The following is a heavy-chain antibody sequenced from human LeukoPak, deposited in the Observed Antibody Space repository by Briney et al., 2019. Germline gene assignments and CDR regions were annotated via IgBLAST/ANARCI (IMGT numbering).Heavy chain of an antibody. CDR1: GFTFSSYC. CDR3: ASEVFYGSGSYTLNWFDP. V-gene: IGHV3-7*01. Sequence: GGSLRLSCAASGFTFSSYCMNWVRQAPGKGLEWVANIKQDRSEKYYVDSVKGRFTISRDNAKNSLYLQMNSLRAEDTAVYYCASEVFYGSGSYTLNWFDPWGQGNLVMVSS. CDR2: IKQDRSEK. D-gene: IGHD3-10*01. J-gene: IGHJ5*02.